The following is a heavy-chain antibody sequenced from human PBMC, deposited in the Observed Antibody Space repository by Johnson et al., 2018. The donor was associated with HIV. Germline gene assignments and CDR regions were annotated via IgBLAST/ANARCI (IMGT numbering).Heavy chain of an antibody. J-gene: IGHJ3*02. Sequence: QVQLVESGGGVVQPGGSLRLSCAASGVTISSFGMHWVRQAPGKGLDWVAFIRFEGSVEYYSNFVKGRFTISRDNSTNPLYLQINSLRHEDTAVYYCTKVWGFYYGQYHDAFDIWGQGTMVTVSS. CDR2: IRFEGSVE. V-gene: IGHV3-30*02. CDR1: GVTISSFG. D-gene: IGHD3-10*01. CDR3: TKVWGFYYGQYHDAFDI.